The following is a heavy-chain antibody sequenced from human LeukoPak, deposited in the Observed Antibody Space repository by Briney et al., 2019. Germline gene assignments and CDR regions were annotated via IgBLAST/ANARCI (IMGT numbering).Heavy chain of an antibody. CDR3: ARSLRMDNWFDP. CDR1: GYTFTSYY. CDR2: INPSGGST. V-gene: IGHV1-46*01. Sequence: ASVKVSCKASGYTFTSYYMHWVRQAPGQGLEWMGIINPSGGSTGYAQKFRGRVTMTRDTSTSTVYMELSSLRSEDTAVYYCARSLRMDNWFDPWGQGTLVTVSS. D-gene: IGHD2-2*03. J-gene: IGHJ5*02.